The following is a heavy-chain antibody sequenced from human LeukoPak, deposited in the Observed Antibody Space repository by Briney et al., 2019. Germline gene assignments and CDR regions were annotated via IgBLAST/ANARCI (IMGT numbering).Heavy chain of an antibody. D-gene: IGHD2-2*01. CDR1: GFTFSSYW. CDR3: ARGDIVVVPAANYFGY. CDR2: IKQDGSEK. Sequence: PGGSLRLSCAASGFTFSSYWMSWVRQAPGKGLEWVANIKQDGSEKYYVDSVKGRFTISRDNAKNSLYLQMNSLRAEDTAVYYCARGDIVVVPAANYFGYWGQGTLVTVSS. J-gene: IGHJ4*02. V-gene: IGHV3-7*01.